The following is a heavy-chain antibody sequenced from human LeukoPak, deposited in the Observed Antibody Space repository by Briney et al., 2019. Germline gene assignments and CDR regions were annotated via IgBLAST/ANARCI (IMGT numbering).Heavy chain of an antibody. CDR1: GFTFSSYA. D-gene: IGHD2-2*01. CDR3: AKRPSTGWYFDL. Sequence: GGSLRLSSAASGFTFSSYAMSWVRQAPGKGLEWVSAISGSGGSTYYADSVKGRFTISRDNSKNTLYLRMNSLRAEDTAVYYCAKRPSTGWYFDLWGRGTLVTVSS. V-gene: IGHV3-23*01. CDR2: ISGSGGST. J-gene: IGHJ2*01.